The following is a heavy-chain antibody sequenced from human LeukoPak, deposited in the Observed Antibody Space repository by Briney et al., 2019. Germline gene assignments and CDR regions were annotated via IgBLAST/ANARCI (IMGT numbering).Heavy chain of an antibody. D-gene: IGHD3-3*01. Sequence: RRASVTVSCKASGYTFTSYAMNWVRQAPGQGLEWMGWINTNTGNPTYAQGFTGRFVFSLDTSVSTAYLQISSLKAEDTAVYYCARDKPRAFWSGYSYGMDVWGQGTTVTVSS. CDR3: ARDKPRAFWSGYSYGMDV. J-gene: IGHJ6*02. CDR2: INTNTGNP. CDR1: GYTFTSYA. V-gene: IGHV7-4-1*02.